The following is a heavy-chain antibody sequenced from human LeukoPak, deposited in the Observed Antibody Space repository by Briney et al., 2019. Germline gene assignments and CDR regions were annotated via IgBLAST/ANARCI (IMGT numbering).Heavy chain of an antibody. CDR1: GGTFSSYA. CDR2: IIPIFGTA. V-gene: IGHV1-69*01. D-gene: IGHD7-27*01. CDR3: ARTRLTGDPYEAFDI. J-gene: IGHJ3*02. Sequence: SVKVSCKASGGTFSSYAISWVRQAPGQGLEWMGGIIPIFGTANYAQKFQGRVTITADESTSTAYMELSSLRSEDTAVYYCARTRLTGDPYEAFDIWGQGTMVTVSS.